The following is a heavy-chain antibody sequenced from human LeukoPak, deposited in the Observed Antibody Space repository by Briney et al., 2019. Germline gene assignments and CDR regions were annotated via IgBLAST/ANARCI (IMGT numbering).Heavy chain of an antibody. Sequence: GTSLRLSCAASGFTFSNYGMHWVRQAPGKGLEWVAVVWYDGTNKNYADSVEGRFTISRDNSKNTLYLQMNSLRVEDTAMYYCARDTRGYTYDDASDIWGQGTM. J-gene: IGHJ3*02. CDR2: VWYDGTNK. CDR3: ARDTRGYTYDDASDI. D-gene: IGHD5-18*01. CDR1: GFTFSNYG. V-gene: IGHV3-33*01.